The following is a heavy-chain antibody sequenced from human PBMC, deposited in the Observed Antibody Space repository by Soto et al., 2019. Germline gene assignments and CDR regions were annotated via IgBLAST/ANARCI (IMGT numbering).Heavy chain of an antibody. CDR2: ISAYNGNT. V-gene: IGHV1-18*04. J-gene: IGHJ6*02. Sequence: ASVKVSCKASGYTFTSYGISWVRQAPGQGLEWMGWISAYNGNTNYAQKLQGRVTMTTDTSTSTAYMELRSPRSDDTAVYYCARAPPSMAIRNYGLEYYYYGMDVWGQGTTVTVSS. CDR3: ARAPPSMAIRNYGLEYYYYGMDV. CDR1: GYTFTSYG. D-gene: IGHD3-16*01.